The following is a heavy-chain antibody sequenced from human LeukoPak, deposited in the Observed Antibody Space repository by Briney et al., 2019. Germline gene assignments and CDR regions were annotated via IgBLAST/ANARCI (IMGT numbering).Heavy chain of an antibody. D-gene: IGHD6-13*01. Sequence: GGSLRLSCAASGFTFSSYWMHWVRQAPGKGLVWVSRINSDGSSTNYADSVKGRFTISRDNAKNTLYLQMNSLRAEDTAVYYCARGAAGTTFDYWGQGTLVTVSS. CDR1: GFTFSSYW. V-gene: IGHV3-74*01. J-gene: IGHJ4*02. CDR2: INSDGSST. CDR3: ARGAAGTTFDY.